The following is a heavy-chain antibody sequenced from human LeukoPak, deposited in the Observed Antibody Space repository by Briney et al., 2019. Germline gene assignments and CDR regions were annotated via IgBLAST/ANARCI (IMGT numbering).Heavy chain of an antibody. CDR1: GYTFTGYY. Sequence: ASVKVSCKASGYTFTGYYMHWVRQAPGQGLEWMGWINPNSGGTNYAQKFQGRVTMTRDTSISTAYMELSRLRSDDTAVYYCAREEAQGSSGPDYWGQGTLVTVSS. CDR3: AREEAQGSSGPDY. J-gene: IGHJ4*02. CDR2: INPNSGGT. V-gene: IGHV1-2*02. D-gene: IGHD6-19*01.